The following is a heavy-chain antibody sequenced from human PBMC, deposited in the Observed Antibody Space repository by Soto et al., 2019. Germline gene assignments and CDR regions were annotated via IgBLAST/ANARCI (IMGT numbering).Heavy chain of an antibody. Sequence: EVQLVESGGGLVQPGGSLRLSCAASGFTFSTYWMTWVRRPPGKGLEWVANLDQDGSERYYVDSVRGRFTISRDNAKNSLYLQMNSLXXXXXXXXXXVCGGNFFVYWGQGTLVTVSP. D-gene: IGHD3-16*01. V-gene: IGHV3-7*01. CDR2: LDQDGSER. CDR3: VCGGNFFVY. J-gene: IGHJ4*02. CDR1: GFTFSTYW.